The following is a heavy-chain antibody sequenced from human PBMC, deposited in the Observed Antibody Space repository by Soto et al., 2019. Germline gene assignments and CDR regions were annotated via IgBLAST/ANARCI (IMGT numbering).Heavy chain of an antibody. CDR3: ATRDYGGNWGWYFDL. Sequence: ASVKVSCKVSGYTLTELSMHWVRQAPGKGLEWTGGFDPEDGETIYAQKFQGRVTMTEDTSTDTAYMELSSLRSEDTAVYYCATRDYGGNWGWYFDLWGRGTLVTVSS. V-gene: IGHV1-24*01. J-gene: IGHJ2*01. D-gene: IGHD4-17*01. CDR2: FDPEDGET. CDR1: GYTLTELS.